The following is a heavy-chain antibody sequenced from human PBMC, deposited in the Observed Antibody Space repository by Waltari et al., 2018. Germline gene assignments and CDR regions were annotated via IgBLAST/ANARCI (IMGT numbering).Heavy chain of an antibody. D-gene: IGHD6-6*01. CDR2: FDPKEGET. Sequence: QVQLVQSGAEVKKPGASVKVSCKVSGYTLTELSMHWVRQAPGKGLEWMGGFDPKEGETIYAQKFQGRVTMTEDTSTDTAYMELSSLRSEDTAVYYCATDIAIAARPTDYYYYMDVWGKGTTVTVSS. J-gene: IGHJ6*03. CDR3: ATDIAIAARPTDYYYYMDV. V-gene: IGHV1-24*01. CDR1: GYTLTELS.